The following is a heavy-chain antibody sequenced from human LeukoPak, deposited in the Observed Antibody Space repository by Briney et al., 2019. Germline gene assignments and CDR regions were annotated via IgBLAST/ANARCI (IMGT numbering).Heavy chain of an antibody. J-gene: IGHJ5*02. CDR1: GGSFSGYY. D-gene: IGHD3-22*01. CDR3: ARGRSYYYDSSGYYRNWFGP. Sequence: PSETLSLTCAVYGGSFSGYYWSWIRQPPGKGLEWIGEINHSGSTNYNPSLKSRVTISVDTSKNQFSLKLSSVTAADTAVYYCARGRSYYYDSSGYYRNWFGPWGQGTLVTVSS. CDR2: INHSGST. V-gene: IGHV4-34*01.